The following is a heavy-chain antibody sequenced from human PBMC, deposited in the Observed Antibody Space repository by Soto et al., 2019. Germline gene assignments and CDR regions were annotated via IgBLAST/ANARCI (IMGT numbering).Heavy chain of an antibody. D-gene: IGHD5-12*01. V-gene: IGHV3-74*01. J-gene: IGHJ5*02. CDR3: ARRWVATIALGFDP. CDR1: GFTFSNYE. Sequence: EVQLVESGGDLVQPGGSLRLSCTASGFTFSNYEIQWVRQVPGMGLVWVSRIDSAGTTTRYADSVQGRFATSRDNAKNTVYLQMSSLRAEDPAGYYCARRWVATIALGFDPWGQGTLVIVSS. CDR2: IDSAGTTT.